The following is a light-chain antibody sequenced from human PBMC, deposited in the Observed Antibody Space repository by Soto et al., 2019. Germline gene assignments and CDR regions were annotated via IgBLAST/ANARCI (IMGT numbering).Light chain of an antibody. CDR1: SPNVGVFKL. V-gene: IGLV2-23*01. CDR3: CSYAGESTVT. CDR2: EGD. Sequence: QSVLTQPASVSGSPGQSITISCTGTSPNVGVFKLVSWYQQHPGKAPKLIIFEGDKRPSGVSNRFSGSKSGNAASLTISGLQADDEAHYHCCSYAGESTVTFGGGTKVTVL. J-gene: IGLJ2*01.